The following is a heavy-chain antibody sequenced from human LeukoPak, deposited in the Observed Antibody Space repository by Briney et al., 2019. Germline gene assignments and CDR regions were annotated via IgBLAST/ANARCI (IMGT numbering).Heavy chain of an antibody. CDR2: IYPGDSET. J-gene: IGHJ4*02. V-gene: IGHV5-51*01. Sequence: GESLKISCKGFGYSFFSYWIGWVRQRPGKGLEWMGIIYPGDSETRYSPAFQGRVTMSADLSISTVFLQWSSLKASDSAIYYCARPRFPSSRSDLDNWGQGTLVTVSS. D-gene: IGHD2-2*01. CDR3: ARPRFPSSRSDLDN. CDR1: GYSFFSYW.